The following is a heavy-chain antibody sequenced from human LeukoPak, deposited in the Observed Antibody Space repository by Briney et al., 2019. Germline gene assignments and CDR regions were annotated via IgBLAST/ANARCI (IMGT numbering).Heavy chain of an antibody. Sequence: SETLSLTCAVYGGSFSGYYWSWIRQPPGKGLEWIGEINHSGSTNYNPSLKSRVTISVDTSKNQFSLKPSSVTAADTAVYYCARGRQLVDYWGQGTLVTVSS. J-gene: IGHJ4*02. D-gene: IGHD6-6*01. V-gene: IGHV4-34*01. CDR2: INHSGST. CDR3: ARGRQLVDY. CDR1: GGSFSGYY.